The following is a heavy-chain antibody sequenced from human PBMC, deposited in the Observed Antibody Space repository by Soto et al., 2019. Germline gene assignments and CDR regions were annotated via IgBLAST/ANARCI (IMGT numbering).Heavy chain of an antibody. CDR3: AIFPTMSGSYPNDY. CDR2: IYSGGST. J-gene: IGHJ4*02. V-gene: IGHV3-53*01. Sequence: EVQLVESGGGLIQPGGSLRLSCAASGFTVSRNYMSWVRQAPGKGLEWVSVIYSGGSTYYADSVKGRFTISRDNSKNTLYLQMNRLRAEDTAVYYCAIFPTMSGSYPNDYWGQGTLVTDSS. CDR1: GFTVSRNY. D-gene: IGHD1-26*01.